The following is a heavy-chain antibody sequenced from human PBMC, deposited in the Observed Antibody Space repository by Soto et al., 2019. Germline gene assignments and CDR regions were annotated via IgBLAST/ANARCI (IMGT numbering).Heavy chain of an antibody. Sequence: SVKVSCKASGGTFSSYAISWVRQAPGQGLEWMGGIIPIFGTANYAQKFQGRVTITADGSTSTAYMELSSLRSEDTAVYYCARDPHSSSGYEDGSAPWGQGTLVPVSP. J-gene: IGHJ5*02. CDR1: GGTFSSYA. D-gene: IGHD6-13*01. CDR3: ARDPHSSSGYEDGSAP. CDR2: IIPIFGTA. V-gene: IGHV1-69*13.